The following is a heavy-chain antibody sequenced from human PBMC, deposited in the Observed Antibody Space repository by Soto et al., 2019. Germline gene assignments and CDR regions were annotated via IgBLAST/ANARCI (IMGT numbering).Heavy chain of an antibody. CDR2: ISWDGGST. J-gene: IGHJ5*02. CDR1: GFTFDDYS. Sequence: PGGSLRLSCAASGFTFDDYSMHWVCQAPGKGLEWVSLISWDGGSTYYADSVKGRFTISRDNAKNSLYLQMNSLRAEDTAVYYCARPKPFTVNWFDPWGQGTLVTVSS. CDR3: ARPKPFTVNWFDP. V-gene: IGHV3-43*01. D-gene: IGHD4-4*01.